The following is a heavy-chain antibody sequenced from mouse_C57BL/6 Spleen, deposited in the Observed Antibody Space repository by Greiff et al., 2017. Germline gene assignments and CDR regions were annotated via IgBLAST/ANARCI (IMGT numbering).Heavy chain of an antibody. J-gene: IGHJ1*03. CDR3: ARYDYSNHWYFDV. CDR1: GFNIKDYS. D-gene: IGHD2-5*01. CDR2: IDPEDGET. V-gene: IGHV14-2*01. Sequence: EVQLQQSGAELVKPGASVTLSCTASGFNIKDYSMHWVKQRTEQGLEWIGRIDPEDGETKYAPKFQGKATITADKSSNTAYLQVSSRTSEDTAVYYCARYDYSNHWYFDVWGTGTTVTVSS.